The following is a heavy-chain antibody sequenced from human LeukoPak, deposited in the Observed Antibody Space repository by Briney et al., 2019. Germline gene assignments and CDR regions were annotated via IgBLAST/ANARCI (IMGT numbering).Heavy chain of an antibody. Sequence: ASVKVSCKASGYTFTGYYMHWVRQAPGQGLEWMGWINPNSGGTNYAQKFQGRVTMTRDTSISTAYMELSRLRSEDTAVYYCARDDYSNPGMDVWGKGTTVTVSS. D-gene: IGHD4-11*01. CDR3: ARDDYSNPGMDV. V-gene: IGHV1-2*02. J-gene: IGHJ6*03. CDR1: GYTFTGYY. CDR2: INPNSGGT.